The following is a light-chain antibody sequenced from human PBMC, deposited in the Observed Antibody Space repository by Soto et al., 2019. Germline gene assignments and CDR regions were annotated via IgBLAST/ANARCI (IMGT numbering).Light chain of an antibody. J-gene: IGKJ5*01. CDR1: QGINNY. V-gene: IGKV1-9*01. Sequence: DIQLTQSPSSLSASIGDGVTITCLASQGINNYVAWYQQKPGKAPKLPIYGASTLQSGVPSRFSGSGSGTDFTLTISSLLPEDFATYYCHQLNNYPITFGQGTRLEIK. CDR2: GAS. CDR3: HQLNNYPIT.